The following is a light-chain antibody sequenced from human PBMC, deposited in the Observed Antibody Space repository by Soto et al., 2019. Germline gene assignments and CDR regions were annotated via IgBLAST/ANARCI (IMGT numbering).Light chain of an antibody. Sequence: EIVLTQSPGTLSLSPGERATLSCRASQSVSNNYLAWYHQKPGRAPRLVLYGASSRATGIPDRFSCSWSGADFTLTISRLEPEDLAVYYCQQYGTSPWTFGQGTRVDIK. J-gene: IGKJ1*01. CDR2: GAS. V-gene: IGKV3-20*01. CDR1: QSVSNNY. CDR3: QQYGTSPWT.